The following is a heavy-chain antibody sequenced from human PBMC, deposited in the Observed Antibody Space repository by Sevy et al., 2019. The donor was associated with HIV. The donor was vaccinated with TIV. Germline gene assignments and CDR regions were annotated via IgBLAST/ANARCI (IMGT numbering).Heavy chain of an antibody. Sequence: ASVKVSCKVSGYSLTGLSMHWVRQAPGKGLEWMGSFDPEDGERIYAQKLEGRVTMTEDTSTDTAYMELSSLRSEDTAVYYCSATREYYSDSYGYFDYWGQGTLVTVSS. CDR2: FDPEDGER. CDR1: GYSLTGLS. CDR3: SATREYYSDSYGYFDY. V-gene: IGHV1-24*01. J-gene: IGHJ4*02. D-gene: IGHD3-22*01.